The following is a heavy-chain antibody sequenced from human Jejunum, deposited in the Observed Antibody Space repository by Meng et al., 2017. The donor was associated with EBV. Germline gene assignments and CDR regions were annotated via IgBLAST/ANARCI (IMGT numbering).Heavy chain of an antibody. V-gene: IGHV1-69*15. D-gene: IGHD4-17*01. CDR2: TVPIFGTT. CDR1: GDRFGTYS. J-gene: IGHJ4*02. CDR3: ARAGGDYEDY. Sequence: QEKVVQSGSEGKKPGSSVKVSCKASGDRFGTYSVSWVRQAPGQGLEWMGNTVPIFGTTSYAQKFQGRVTITADESTRTAFMELRNLRSEDSAMYYCARAGGDYEDYWGQGTLVTVSS.